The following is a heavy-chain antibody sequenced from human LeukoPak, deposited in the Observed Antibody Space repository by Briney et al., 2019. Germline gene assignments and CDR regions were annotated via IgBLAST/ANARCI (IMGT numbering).Heavy chain of an antibody. D-gene: IGHD3-10*01. V-gene: IGHV3-30-3*01. J-gene: IGHJ6*02. CDR3: ARAYGSGSYPYYYGMDV. CDR2: ISYDGSNK. CDR1: GFTFSSYA. Sequence: GGSLRLSCAASGFTFSSYAMHWVRQAPGKGLEWVAVISYDGSNKYYADSVKGRFTISRDNSKNTLYLQMNSLRAEDTAVYYCARAYGSGSYPYYYGMDVWGQGTTVTVSS.